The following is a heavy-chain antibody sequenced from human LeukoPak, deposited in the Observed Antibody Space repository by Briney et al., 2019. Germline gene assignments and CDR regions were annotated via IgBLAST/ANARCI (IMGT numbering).Heavy chain of an antibody. CDR1: GFTFSDYW. D-gene: IGHD6-19*01. Sequence: GGSLRLSCAASGFTFSDYWIHWVRQAPGKGLVWVSRINTDGSITNYADSVKGRFSISRDNAKNTLYLQMNSLRAEDTAVYYCAKTRDSSGWYGGISFDYWGQGTLVTVSS. J-gene: IGHJ4*02. CDR2: INTDGSIT. V-gene: IGHV3-74*01. CDR3: AKTRDSSGWYGGISFDY.